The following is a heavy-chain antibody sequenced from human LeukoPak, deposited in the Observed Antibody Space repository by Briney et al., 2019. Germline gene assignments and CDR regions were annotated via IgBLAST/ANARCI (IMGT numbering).Heavy chain of an antibody. CDR3: TRARIVGATYYFDY. CDR2: IYYSGST. D-gene: IGHD1-26*01. Sequence: SETLSLTCTVSGGSVSSGSYYWSWFRQPPGKGLEWLGYIYYSGSTNYNPSLKSRVTMSIHTSKSQFSLKLSSVTAADTALYYCTRARIVGATYYFDYWGQGTLVTVPS. V-gene: IGHV4-61*01. J-gene: IGHJ4*02. CDR1: GGSVSSGSYY.